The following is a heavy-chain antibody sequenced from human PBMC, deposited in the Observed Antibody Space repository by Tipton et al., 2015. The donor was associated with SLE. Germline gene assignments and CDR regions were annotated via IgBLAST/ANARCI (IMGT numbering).Heavy chain of an antibody. V-gene: IGHV3-23*03. J-gene: IGHJ4*02. CDR2: IYSGGSST. CDR3: AKDKQQQYYFDY. CDR1: GFTFDDYA. D-gene: IGHD6-13*01. Sequence: SLRLSCAASGFTFDDYAMHWVRQAPGKGLEWVSVIYSGGSSTYYADSVKGRFTISRDNSKNTLYLQMNSLRAEDTAVYYCAKDKQQQYYFDYWGQGTLVTVSS.